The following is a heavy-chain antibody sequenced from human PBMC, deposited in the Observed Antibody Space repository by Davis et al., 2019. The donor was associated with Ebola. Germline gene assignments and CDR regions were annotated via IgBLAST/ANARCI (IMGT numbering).Heavy chain of an antibody. J-gene: IGHJ5*02. CDR1: GFTFSRYW. CDR2: IKQDGSEK. CDR3: ARARIVVVPAAPGWLDP. D-gene: IGHD2-2*01. Sequence: GGSLRLSCEASGFTFSRYWMSWVRQAPGKGLEWMANIKQDGSEKYYVDSVKGRFTISRDNAKNSLYLQMNSLRAEDTAVYYCARARIVVVPAAPGWLDPWGQGTLVTVSS. V-gene: IGHV3-7*03.